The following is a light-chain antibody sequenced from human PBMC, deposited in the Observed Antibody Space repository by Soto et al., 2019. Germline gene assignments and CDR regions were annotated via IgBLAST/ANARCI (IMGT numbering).Light chain of an antibody. CDR1: QSVSSNY. Sequence: EIVLTQSPGTLSLSPGERATLSCRASQSVSSNYLAWYQQRPGQAPRLLIYDASNRATGVPARFSGSGSGTDFTLTISDLEPADFGLYYCQQRLNWPPGFGQGTKVDIK. J-gene: IGKJ1*01. V-gene: IGKV3-11*01. CDR2: DAS. CDR3: QQRLNWPPG.